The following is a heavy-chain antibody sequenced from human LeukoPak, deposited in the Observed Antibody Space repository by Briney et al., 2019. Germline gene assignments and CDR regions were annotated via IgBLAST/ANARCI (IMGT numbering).Heavy chain of an antibody. V-gene: IGHV4-4*07. J-gene: IGHJ4*02. CDR2: IYTSGST. CDR3: ARVGKYGINWWDFNPFDH. Sequence: SETLSLTRTVSGGSISSFYWSWIRQPAGKGLEWIGRIYTSGSTNYNPSLKSRVTMSVDTSKNQISLTLRSVTAADTDVYYCARVGKYGINWWDFNPFDHWGQGTLVTVSS. D-gene: IGHD6-13*01. CDR1: GGSISSFY.